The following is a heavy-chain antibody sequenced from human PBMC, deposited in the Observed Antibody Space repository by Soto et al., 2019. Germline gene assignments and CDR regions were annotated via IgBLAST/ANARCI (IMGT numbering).Heavy chain of an antibody. V-gene: IGHV1-8*01. J-gene: IGHJ6*02. Sequence: QVQLVQSGAAVKKPGASVKVSCKASGYTFTSYDINWVRQATGQGLEWMGWMNPNSGNTGKAQKFQGRVTMTTNTSISTAYSDLSIMEYEDTSVYYCASEGVRGMDVWGQGTTVTVSS. CDR1: GYTFTSYD. CDR3: ASEGVRGMDV. D-gene: IGHD3-16*01. CDR2: MNPNSGNT.